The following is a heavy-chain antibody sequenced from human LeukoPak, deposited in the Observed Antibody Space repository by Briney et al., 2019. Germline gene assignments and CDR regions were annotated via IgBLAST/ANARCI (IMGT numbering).Heavy chain of an antibody. CDR3: AKCPYGDYGWGYYFDY. Sequence: GGSLRLSCAASEFTFDSYAMSWVRQAPGKGLEWVSAISGSGGTTYYADSVKGRFTISRDNSRSTLYLQMNSLRAEDTAVYYCAKCPYGDYGWGYYFDYWGQGTLVTVSS. CDR1: EFTFDSYA. J-gene: IGHJ4*02. CDR2: ISGSGGTT. V-gene: IGHV3-23*01. D-gene: IGHD4-17*01.